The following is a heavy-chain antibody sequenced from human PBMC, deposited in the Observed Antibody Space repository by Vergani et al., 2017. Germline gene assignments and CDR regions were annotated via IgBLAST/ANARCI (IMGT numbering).Heavy chain of an antibody. Sequence: DVDLVESGGGFVQPGGSWMLSSAASGFSFRTFSRFGVRHPPGKGLAWVSKISPDGRTTEYADSVRGRFTISRDNAKKSVYLQMHSLRAEDTAMYFCARGLWDCTHIMCSPPSYWGQGTQVSVCS. D-gene: IGHD2-8*01. CDR1: GFSFRTFS. CDR2: ISPDGRTT. J-gene: IGHJ4*02. V-gene: IGHV3-74*03. CDR3: ARGLWDCTHIMCSPPSY.